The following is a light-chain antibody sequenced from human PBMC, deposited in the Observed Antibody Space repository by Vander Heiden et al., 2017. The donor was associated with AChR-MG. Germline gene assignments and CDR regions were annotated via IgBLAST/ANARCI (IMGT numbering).Light chain of an antibody. V-gene: IGLV1-40*01. CDR2: GNN. Sequence: QSALTQPPSVSRAPGPSVTISRTGNSSNIRAGFAVHRYQQVPGTAPKLLIYGNNNRPSGVPDRFSGSKSGTSASLAITGLQAEDEADDYCQSYDSRLHVLVVFGGGTKLTVL. CDR1: SSNIRAGFA. J-gene: IGLJ2*01. CDR3: QSYDSRLHVLVV.